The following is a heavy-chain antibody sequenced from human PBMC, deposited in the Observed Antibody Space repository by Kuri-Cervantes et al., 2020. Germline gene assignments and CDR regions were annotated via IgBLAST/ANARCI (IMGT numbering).Heavy chain of an antibody. Sequence: GSLRLSCTVSGGSISSSSYYWGWIRQPPGKGLEWIGSIYYSGSTYYNPSLKSRVTISVDTSKNQFSLKLSSVTAADTAVYYCARSGSGSYYRYWGQGTLVTVSS. D-gene: IGHD3-10*01. V-gene: IGHV4-39*07. CDR1: GGSISSSSYY. CDR2: IYYSGST. J-gene: IGHJ4*02. CDR3: ARSGSGSYYRY.